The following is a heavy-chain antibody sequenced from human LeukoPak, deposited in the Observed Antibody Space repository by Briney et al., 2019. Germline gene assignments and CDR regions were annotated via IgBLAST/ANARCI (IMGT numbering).Heavy chain of an antibody. CDR1: GFTFSNAW. J-gene: IGHJ4*02. CDR2: ISSSSSII. V-gene: IGHV3-48*04. D-gene: IGHD6-13*01. CDR3: ARNDMEFSSSWWPFDY. Sequence: PGGSLRLSCAASGFTFSNAWMSWVRQAPGKGLEWVSYISSSSSIIYYADSVKGRFTISRDNAKNSLYLQMNSLRAEDTAVYYCARNDMEFSSSWWPFDYWGQGALVTVSS.